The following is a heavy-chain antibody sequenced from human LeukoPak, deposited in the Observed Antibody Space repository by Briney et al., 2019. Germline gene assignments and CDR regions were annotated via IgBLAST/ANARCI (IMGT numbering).Heavy chain of an antibody. CDR2: ISRSGTNT. CDR3: AKDLASVDYYYYMDV. Sequence: GGSLRLSCAASGFTFSSHAMSWVRQAPGMGLEWVAAISRSGTNTYYVDSVKGRFTISRDSSKNTLHLQMDSLRAEDTAVYYCAKDLASVDYYYYMDVWGKGTTVTVSS. J-gene: IGHJ6*03. CDR1: GFTFSSHA. V-gene: IGHV3-23*01. D-gene: IGHD4-23*01.